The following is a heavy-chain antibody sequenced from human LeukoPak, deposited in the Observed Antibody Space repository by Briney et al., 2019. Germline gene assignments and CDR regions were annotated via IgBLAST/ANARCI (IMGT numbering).Heavy chain of an antibody. V-gene: IGHV3-23*01. D-gene: IGHD6-13*01. CDR2: ISGSGGST. CDR1: GLTFSSYA. Sequence: GGSLRLSCVASGLTFSSYAMSWVRQAPGKGLEWVSTISGSGGSTYYADSVKGRFTISRDNSKNTLYLQMDTLRAEDTAVYYCAKVPGSSITRYFYFDYWGQGTLVPVSS. J-gene: IGHJ4*02. CDR3: AKVPGSSITRYFYFDY.